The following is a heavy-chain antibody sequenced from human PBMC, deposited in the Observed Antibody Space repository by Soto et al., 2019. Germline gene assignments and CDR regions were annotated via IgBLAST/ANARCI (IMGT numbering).Heavy chain of an antibody. V-gene: IGHV3-30-3*01. Sequence: GGSLRLSCAASGFTFSSYAMHWVRQAPGKGLEWVAVISYDGSNKYYADSVKGRFTISRDNSKNTLYLQMNSLRAEDTAVYYCESGYIVVVVAATRGGDYWGQGSLATVS. D-gene: IGHD2-15*01. CDR3: ESGYIVVVVAATRGGDY. J-gene: IGHJ4*02. CDR1: GFTFSSYA. CDR2: ISYDGSNK.